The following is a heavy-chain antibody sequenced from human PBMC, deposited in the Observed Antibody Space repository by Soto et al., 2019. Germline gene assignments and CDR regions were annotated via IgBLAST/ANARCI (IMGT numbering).Heavy chain of an antibody. J-gene: IGHJ6*03. D-gene: IGHD5-12*01. V-gene: IGHV1-2*04. CDR3: ARGGFIVAGPYYYMDV. Sequence: QVQLVQSGAEVKKPGASVKVSCKASGYTFTGYYMHWVRQAPGQGLEWMGWINPNSGGTNYAQKFQGWVTMTRDTSISTAYMELSRLRSDDTAVYYCARGGFIVAGPYYYMDVWGKGTTVTVSS. CDR1: GYTFTGYY. CDR2: INPNSGGT.